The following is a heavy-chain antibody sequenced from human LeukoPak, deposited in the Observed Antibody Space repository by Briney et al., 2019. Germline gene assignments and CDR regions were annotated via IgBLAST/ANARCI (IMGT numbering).Heavy chain of an antibody. D-gene: IGHD3-3*01. V-gene: IGHV1-18*01. Sequence: ASVKVSCKASGYTFTSYGISWVRQAPGQGLEWMGWISAYNGNTNYAQKLQGRVIMTTDTSTSTAYMELRSLRSDDTAVYYCARERIRRPVSYDFWSGYYSPDAFDIWGQGTMVTVSS. CDR2: ISAYNGNT. CDR3: ARERIRRPVSYDFWSGYYSPDAFDI. J-gene: IGHJ3*02. CDR1: GYTFTSYG.